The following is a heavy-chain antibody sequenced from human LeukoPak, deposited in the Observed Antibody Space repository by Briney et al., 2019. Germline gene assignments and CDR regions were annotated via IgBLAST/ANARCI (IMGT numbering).Heavy chain of an antibody. CDR2: INPSGGST. D-gene: IGHD1-26*01. CDR1: GYTFTSYD. CDR3: ARDGIHSGSYLMRLDWFDP. Sequence: ASVKVSCKASGYTFTSYDINWVRQAPGQGLEWMGIINPSGGSTSYAQKFQGRVTMTRDTSTSTVYMELSSLRSEDTAVYYCARDGIHSGSYLMRLDWFDPWGQGTLVTVSS. J-gene: IGHJ5*02. V-gene: IGHV1-46*01.